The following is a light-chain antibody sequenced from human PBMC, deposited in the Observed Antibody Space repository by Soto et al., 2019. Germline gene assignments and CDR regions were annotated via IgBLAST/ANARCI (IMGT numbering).Light chain of an antibody. V-gene: IGKV1-8*01. CDR2: AAS. Sequence: AIRMTQSPSSFSASTGDRVTITCRASQGISSYLAWYQQKPGKAPKLLIYAASTLQSGVLSRFSGSGSGTDFILTISCLQSEDFATYYCQQYYSYPPWTFGQGTKLEIK. J-gene: IGKJ1*01. CDR3: QQYYSYPPWT. CDR1: QGISSY.